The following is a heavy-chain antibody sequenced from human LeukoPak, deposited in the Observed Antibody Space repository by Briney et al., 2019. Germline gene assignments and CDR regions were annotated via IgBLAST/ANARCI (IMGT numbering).Heavy chain of an antibody. CDR3: ARESPDILTGYYAFDI. J-gene: IGHJ3*02. Sequence: SETLSLTCAVSGGSISSSNWWSWVRQPPGKGREWIGEIYHSGRTNYNPSLKSRVTISVDKSKNQFSLKLSSVTAADTAVYYCARESPDILTGYYAFDIWGQGTMVTVSS. V-gene: IGHV4-4*02. CDR2: IYHSGRT. CDR1: GGSISSSNW. D-gene: IGHD3-9*01.